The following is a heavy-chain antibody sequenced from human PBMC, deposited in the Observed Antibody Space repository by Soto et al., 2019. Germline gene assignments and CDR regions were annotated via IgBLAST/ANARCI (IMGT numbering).Heavy chain of an antibody. J-gene: IGHJ6*03. CDR1: GFTFTSSA. CDR2: IVVGSGNT. D-gene: IGHD4-17*01. Sequence: ASVKVSCKASGFTFTSSAMQWVRQARGQRLEWIGWIVVGSGNTNYAQKFQERVTITRDMSTSTAYMELSSLRSEDTAVYYCAAESHTVTSYYYYYMDVWGKGATVTVSS. CDR3: AAESHTVTSYYYYYMDV. V-gene: IGHV1-58*02.